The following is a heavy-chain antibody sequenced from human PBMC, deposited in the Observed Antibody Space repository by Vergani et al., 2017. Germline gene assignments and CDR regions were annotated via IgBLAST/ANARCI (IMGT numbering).Heavy chain of an antibody. Sequence: EVQLLESGGGLVQPGESLRLSCTVSGFTFTSYGISWVRQAPGKGLEWVSGISASGGSTYYTDSVKGRFTISRDNSKNTLYLDMNSLRAEDTAVYYCARGYNSDWIWSWFDPWGQGTLVTVSA. J-gene: IGHJ5*02. CDR2: ISASGGST. D-gene: IGHD6-19*01. CDR1: GFTFTSYG. CDR3: ARGYNSDWIWSWFDP. V-gene: IGHV3-23*01.